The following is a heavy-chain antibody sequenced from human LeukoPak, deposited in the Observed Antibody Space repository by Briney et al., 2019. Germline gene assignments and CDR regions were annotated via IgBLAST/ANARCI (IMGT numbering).Heavy chain of an antibody. CDR2: IYYSGST. Sequence: PSETLSLTCTVSGGSISSYYWSWIRQPPGKGLEWIGYIYYSGSTNYNPSLKSRVTISVDTPKNQFSLKLSSVTAADTAVYYCARYDSSGSFDYWGQGTLVTVSS. D-gene: IGHD3-22*01. V-gene: IGHV4-59*01. J-gene: IGHJ4*02. CDR3: ARYDSSGSFDY. CDR1: GGSISSYY.